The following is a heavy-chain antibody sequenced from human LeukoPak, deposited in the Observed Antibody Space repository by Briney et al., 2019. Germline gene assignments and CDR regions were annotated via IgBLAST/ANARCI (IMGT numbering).Heavy chain of an antibody. Sequence: GGSLRLSCAVSGFTFSDHFLDWVRQAPGKGLEWVGRSRNKAKSYTTEYAASVKGRFTISRDDSKNSLYPQMNSLKTADTAVYYCVRVGSVAGSDYLDYWGQGTLVTVSS. CDR2: SRNKAKSYTT. D-gene: IGHD6-19*01. V-gene: IGHV3-72*01. J-gene: IGHJ4*02. CDR3: VRVGSVAGSDYLDY. CDR1: GFTFSDHF.